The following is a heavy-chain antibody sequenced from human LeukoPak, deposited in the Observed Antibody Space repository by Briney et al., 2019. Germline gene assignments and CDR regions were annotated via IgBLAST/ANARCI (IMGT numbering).Heavy chain of an antibody. CDR2: IGTAGDT. Sequence: GGSLRLSCAASGFTFSSYDMHWVRQATGKGLEWVSAIGTAGDTYYPGSVKGRFTISRENAKNSLYIQTNSLRAGDTAVYYCARDGGYCTNGVCYAFDIWGQGTMVTVSS. CDR3: ARDGGYCTNGVCYAFDI. D-gene: IGHD2-8*01. V-gene: IGHV3-13*01. CDR1: GFTFSSYD. J-gene: IGHJ3*02.